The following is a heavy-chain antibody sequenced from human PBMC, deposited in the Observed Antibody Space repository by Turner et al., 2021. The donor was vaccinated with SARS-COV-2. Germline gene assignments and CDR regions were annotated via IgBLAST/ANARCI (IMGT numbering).Heavy chain of an antibody. CDR2: ISSSSSYI. Sequence: EVQLVESGGGLVKPGGSLRLACAASGSTFSSYSMNLVRQAPGKGLELVASISSSSSYIYYADSVKGRFTISRDNAKNSLYLQMNSLRAEDTAVYYCAREGDDSRGYWGGDWGQGTLVTVSS. J-gene: IGHJ4*02. V-gene: IGHV3-21*01. CDR3: AREGDDSRGYWGGD. D-gene: IGHD3-22*01. CDR1: GSTFSSYS.